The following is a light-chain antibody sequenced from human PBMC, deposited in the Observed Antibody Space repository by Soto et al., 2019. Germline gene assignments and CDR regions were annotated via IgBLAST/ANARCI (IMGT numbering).Light chain of an antibody. CDR3: CSYAGSSTWM. J-gene: IGLJ3*02. CDR1: SSDVGRYNF. CDR2: EGT. V-gene: IGLV2-23*01. Sequence: QSALTQPASVSGSPGQSITISCTGTSSDVGRYNFVSWYQQHPGKAPKVMIYEGTKRPSGVSNRFSGSKSGNTASLTISGIQAEDEADYYRCSYAGSSTWMFGGGTQLTVL.